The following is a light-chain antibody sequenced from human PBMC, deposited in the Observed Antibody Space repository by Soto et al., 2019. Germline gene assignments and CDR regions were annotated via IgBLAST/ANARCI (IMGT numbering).Light chain of an antibody. CDR1: QSVSSSY. J-gene: IGKJ5*01. V-gene: IGKV3-15*01. CDR2: DTS. CDR3: QQYSNWPPIT. Sequence: EVVLTQSPGTLSLSPGESATLSCRASQSVSSSYLAWYQQKPGQAPRLLIYDTSTRATGIPARFSGSGSGTEFTLTIGSLQSEDFAVYYCQQYSNWPPITFGQGTRLEIK.